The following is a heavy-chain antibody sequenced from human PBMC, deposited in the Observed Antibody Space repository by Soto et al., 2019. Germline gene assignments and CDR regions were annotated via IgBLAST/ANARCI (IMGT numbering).Heavy chain of an antibody. CDR2: INAGNGNT. J-gene: IGHJ6*03. Sequence: GASVKVSCKASGYTFTSYAMHWVRQAPGQRLEWMGWINAGNGNTKYSQKFQGRVTITRDTSASTAYMELSSLRSEDTAVYYCARVTANYYGSGSHYYYYMDVWGKGTTVTVSS. CDR1: GYTFTSYA. CDR3: ARVTANYYGSGSHYYYYMDV. D-gene: IGHD3-10*01. V-gene: IGHV1-3*01.